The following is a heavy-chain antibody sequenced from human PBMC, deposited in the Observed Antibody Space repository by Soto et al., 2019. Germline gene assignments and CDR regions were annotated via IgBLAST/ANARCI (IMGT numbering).Heavy chain of an antibody. D-gene: IGHD2-15*01. Sequence: ASVKVSCKASGYTFTNYYIHLVRQAPGQGLEWMGIINPSSGFTSYAQKFQGRVTMTRDTSTSTVSMGLTSLRSEDTAVYYCSRSVSGCGASCFYYFDYWGQ. V-gene: IGHV1-46*03. J-gene: IGHJ4*02. CDR1: GYTFTNYY. CDR2: INPSSGFT. CDR3: SRSVSGCGASCFYYFDY.